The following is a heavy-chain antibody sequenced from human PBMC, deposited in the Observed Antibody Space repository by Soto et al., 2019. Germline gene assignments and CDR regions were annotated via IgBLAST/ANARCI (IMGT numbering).Heavy chain of an antibody. CDR2: IKEDGSEK. D-gene: IGHD2-21*02. CDR3: ARDCSGGDCYY. J-gene: IGHJ4*02. Sequence: EVQLVESGGGLVQPGGSLRLSCAASGFTLSYYWMSWVRQAPGKGLEWVANIKEDGSEKYYVDPLKGRFTNSRDNAKNSLYLQMNNLRVEDTAVYYCARDCSGGDCYYWGQGTVVTVSS. CDR1: GFTLSYYW. V-gene: IGHV3-7*01.